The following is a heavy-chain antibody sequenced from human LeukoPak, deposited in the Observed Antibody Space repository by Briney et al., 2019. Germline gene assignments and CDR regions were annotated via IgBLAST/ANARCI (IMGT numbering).Heavy chain of an antibody. J-gene: IGHJ4*02. V-gene: IGHV3-23*01. CDR3: AKDRNSGSYEGGEDFDY. CDR1: GFTFSSYA. D-gene: IGHD1-26*01. CDR2: ISGSGGST. Sequence: GGSLRLSCADSGFTFSSYAMSWVRQAPGKGLEWVSAISGSGGSTYYADSVKGRFTISRDNSKNTLYLQMNSLRAEDTAVYYCAKDRNSGSYEGGEDFDYWGQGTLVTVSS.